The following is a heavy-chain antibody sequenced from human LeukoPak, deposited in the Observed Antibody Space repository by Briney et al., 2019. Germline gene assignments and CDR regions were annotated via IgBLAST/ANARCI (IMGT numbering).Heavy chain of an antibody. J-gene: IGHJ3*02. V-gene: IGHV4-38-2*02. D-gene: IGHD1-26*01. CDR1: GYSISGGYY. CDR3: ASYSGIYSAFEI. Sequence: SETLSLTCTVSGYSISGGYYWGWIRQPPGKGLEWIGSIYHSGSTYYNPSFKSRVVISVDTSKNHFSLTLNAVTAADTAVYHCASYSGIYSAFEIWSQGTLVTVSS. CDR2: IYHSGST.